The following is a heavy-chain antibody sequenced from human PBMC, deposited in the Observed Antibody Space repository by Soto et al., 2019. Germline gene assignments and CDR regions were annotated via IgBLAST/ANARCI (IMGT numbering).Heavy chain of an antibody. D-gene: IGHD3-22*01. Sequence: QVQLVESGGGVVQPGRSLRLSCAASGITFSNYGTHWVRQAPGKGLEWVAVIWYDGRDKYYADSVKGRFTISRDNSKNTLYLQMNSLTADDTAVYYCVSGYGYFDNWGLGTLVTVSS. CDR3: VSGYGYFDN. CDR2: IWYDGRDK. V-gene: IGHV3-33*01. J-gene: IGHJ4*02. CDR1: GITFSNYG.